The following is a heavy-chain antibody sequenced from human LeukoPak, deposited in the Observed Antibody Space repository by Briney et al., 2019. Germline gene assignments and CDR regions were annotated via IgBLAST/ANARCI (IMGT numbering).Heavy chain of an antibody. D-gene: IGHD6-13*01. Sequence: SETLSLTCTVSGGSISSSSYYWGWIRQPPGKGLEWIGSIYYSGSTYYNPSLKSRVTISVDTSKNQFSLKLSSATAADTAVYYCPVGLAAAASNAFDIWGQGTMVTVSS. J-gene: IGHJ3*02. CDR3: PVGLAAAASNAFDI. CDR2: IYYSGST. V-gene: IGHV4-39*01. CDR1: GGSISSSSYY.